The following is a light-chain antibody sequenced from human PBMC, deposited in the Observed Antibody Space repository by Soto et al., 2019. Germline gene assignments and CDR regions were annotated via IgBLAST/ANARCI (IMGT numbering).Light chain of an antibody. V-gene: IGKV1-9*01. CDR1: QDISEY. CDR3: QQLNSYPLT. Sequence: DIQLTQSPSFLSASVGDRVTITCRASQDISEYLAWYQQRPGKAPKLLIYAASTLQSGVPSRFSGSGSGTVFTLTISSLQPEDFATYSCQQLNSYPLTFGGGTKVEIK. J-gene: IGKJ4*01. CDR2: AAS.